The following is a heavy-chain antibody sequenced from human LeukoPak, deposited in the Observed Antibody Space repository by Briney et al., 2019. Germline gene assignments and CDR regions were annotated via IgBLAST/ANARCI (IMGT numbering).Heavy chain of an antibody. D-gene: IGHD3-22*01. CDR1: GGSMSSYY. V-gene: IGHV4-59*01. CDR3: ATIINIPMIDHYSMDV. Sequence: KPSETLSLTCTVSGGSMSSYYWSWIRQPPGKGLEWIGYIYYSGSTTFNPSLKSRVTMSVDTSNSQFSLKLSSVTAAATAVYYCATIINIPMIDHYSMDVWGKGTTVTVSS. J-gene: IGHJ6*03. CDR2: IYYSGST.